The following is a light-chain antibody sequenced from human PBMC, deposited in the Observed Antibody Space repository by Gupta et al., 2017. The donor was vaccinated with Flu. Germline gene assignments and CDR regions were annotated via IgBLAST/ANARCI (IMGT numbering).Light chain of an antibody. V-gene: IGKV1-39*01. Sequence: DIQLTQSPSSLSAAVGDKVTITCRASQSIGTSLNWYQQRPGRAPDLLIYDAFSLQSGVPSRFGGSGSGTIFTLTVTGLQHEEFATYCCQQTHNFPFTFGQGTKLDI. CDR3: QQTHNFPFT. CDR2: DAF. CDR1: QSIGTS. J-gene: IGKJ2*01.